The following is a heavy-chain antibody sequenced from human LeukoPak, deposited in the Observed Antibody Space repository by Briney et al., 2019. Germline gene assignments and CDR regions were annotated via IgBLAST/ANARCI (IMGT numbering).Heavy chain of an antibody. CDR3: VGGGIKTWTKPYYFDY. V-gene: IGHV1-2*02. Sequence: ASVKVSCKASGYTFTDYYIQWVRQAPGQGLEWMGWINPNSGGTNFAQKFQGRVTVTWDTSITTAYMELSGLTSDDTALYYCVGGGIKTWTKPYYFDYWGHGTLVTVSS. CDR2: INPNSGGT. J-gene: IGHJ4*01. D-gene: IGHD3/OR15-3a*01. CDR1: GYTFTDYY.